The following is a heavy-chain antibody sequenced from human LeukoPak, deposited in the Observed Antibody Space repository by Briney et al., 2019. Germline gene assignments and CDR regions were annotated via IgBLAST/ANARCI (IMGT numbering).Heavy chain of an antibody. J-gene: IGHJ5*02. CDR2: ISSSSSYI. Sequence: GGSLRLSCAASGFTFSSYSMNWVRQAPGKGLEWVSSISSSSSYIYYADSVKGRFTISRDNAKSSLYLQMNSLRAEDTAVYYCARVLVHNWFDPWGQGTLVTVSS. V-gene: IGHV3-21*01. D-gene: IGHD6-6*01. CDR1: GFTFSSYS. CDR3: ARVLVHNWFDP.